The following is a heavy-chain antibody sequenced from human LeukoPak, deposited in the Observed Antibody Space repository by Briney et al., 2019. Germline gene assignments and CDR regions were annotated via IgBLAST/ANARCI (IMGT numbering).Heavy chain of an antibody. CDR3: AREGAYCSGGSCYPYLDY. D-gene: IGHD2-15*01. V-gene: IGHV3-11*04. CDR2: ISSSGSTI. CDR1: GFTFSDYY. J-gene: IGHJ4*02. Sequence: GGSLRLSCAASGFTFSDYYMSWIRQAPGKGLEWVSYISSSGSTIYYADSVKGRFTISRDNAKNSLYLQMNSLRAEDTAVYYCAREGAYCSGGSCYPYLDYWGQGTLVTVSS.